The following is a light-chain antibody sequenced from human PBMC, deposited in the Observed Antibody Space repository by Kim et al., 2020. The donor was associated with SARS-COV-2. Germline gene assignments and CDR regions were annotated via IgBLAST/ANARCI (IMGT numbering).Light chain of an antibody. CDR1: QDISHS. CDR2: DAS. J-gene: IGKJ2*01. Sequence: ASVGDTGTITCQASQDISHSLNWYQQKPGQVPKLLIYDASNLERGVPERFSGSGSGTHFAFTISYLQPEDVGTYYCQQYDNVMRTFGQGTKLEI. CDR3: QQYDNVMRT. V-gene: IGKV1-33*01.